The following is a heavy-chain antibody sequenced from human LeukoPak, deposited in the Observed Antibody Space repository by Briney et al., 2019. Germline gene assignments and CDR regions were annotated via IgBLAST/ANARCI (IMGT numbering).Heavy chain of an antibody. D-gene: IGHD6-19*01. V-gene: IGHV1-2*02. Sequence: GASVKVSCKASGYTFTSYYMHWVRQAPGQGLEWMGWINPNSGGTNYAQKFQGRVTMTRDTSISTAYMELSRLRSDDTAVYYCAISISVAGRPYYFDYWGQGTLVTVSS. CDR2: INPNSGGT. CDR3: AISISVAGRPYYFDY. J-gene: IGHJ4*02. CDR1: GYTFTSYY.